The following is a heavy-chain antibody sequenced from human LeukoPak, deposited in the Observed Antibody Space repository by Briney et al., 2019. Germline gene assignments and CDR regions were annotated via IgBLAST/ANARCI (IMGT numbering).Heavy chain of an antibody. CDR3: ARDEDYGDYVRYYYYGMDV. Sequence: PGRSLRLSCAASGFTFSSYAMHWVRQAPGKGLEWVAVMSYDGSNKYYADSVKGRFTISRDNSKNTLYLQMNSLRAEDTAVYYCARDEDYGDYVRYYYYGMDVWGKGTTVTVSS. V-gene: IGHV3-30*04. D-gene: IGHD4-17*01. CDR2: MSYDGSNK. CDR1: GFTFSSYA. J-gene: IGHJ6*04.